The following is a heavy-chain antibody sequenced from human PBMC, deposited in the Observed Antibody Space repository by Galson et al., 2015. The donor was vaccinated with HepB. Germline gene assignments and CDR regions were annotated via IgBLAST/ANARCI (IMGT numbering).Heavy chain of an antibody. CDR2: INNDGSNT. V-gene: IGHV3-74*01. J-gene: IGHJ3*02. CDR3: VRDTNHYETTDAFDI. Sequence: SLRLSCAASGFTFSGFWMHWVRQAPGKGLMWVSRINNDGSNTRYAESVEGRFTISRDNAKNTLFLQINSLRAEDTALYYCVRDTNHYETTDAFDIWGQGTMVTVSS. D-gene: IGHD3-22*01. CDR1: GFTFSGFW.